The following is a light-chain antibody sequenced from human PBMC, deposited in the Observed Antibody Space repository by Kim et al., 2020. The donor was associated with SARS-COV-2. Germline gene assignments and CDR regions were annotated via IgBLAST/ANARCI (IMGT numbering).Light chain of an antibody. CDR1: SRDVGYYKF. J-gene: IGLJ3*02. CDR2: QVG. Sequence: PVQSVTNSSTGTSRDVGYYKFGSWFQEHPAEAPKLILFQVGKRPSGVPDRFSGSESGNTASLTVSGLDTDDEADYYCSSFAGRNWVFGGGTELTVL. V-gene: IGLV2-8*01. CDR3: SSFAGRNWV.